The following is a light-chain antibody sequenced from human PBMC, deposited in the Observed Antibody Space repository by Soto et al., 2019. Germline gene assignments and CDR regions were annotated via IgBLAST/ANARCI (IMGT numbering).Light chain of an antibody. CDR3: AAWDDSLNGYV. Sequence: QAVVTQPPSASGTPGQRVTISCSGSSSNIGSNPVNWYQQLPGTAPKLLIYTLNQRPSGVPDRFSGSKSGTSASLAISGLQSEDEADYYCAAWDDSLNGYVFGTGTKLIVL. V-gene: IGLV1-44*01. CDR2: TLN. CDR1: SSNIGSNP. J-gene: IGLJ1*01.